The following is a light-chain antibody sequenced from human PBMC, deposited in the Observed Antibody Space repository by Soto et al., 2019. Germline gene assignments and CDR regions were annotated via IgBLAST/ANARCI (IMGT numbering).Light chain of an antibody. Sequence: DIQMTQSPSSLSASVGDRVTITCRASQSISSYLNWYQQKPGKAPKLLIYAAYSLQSGVPSRFSGSGSGTDFTLTISSLQPEDFATCYCQQSYSTPPTFGQGTKVEIK. J-gene: IGKJ1*01. V-gene: IGKV1-39*01. CDR1: QSISSY. CDR2: AAY. CDR3: QQSYSTPPT.